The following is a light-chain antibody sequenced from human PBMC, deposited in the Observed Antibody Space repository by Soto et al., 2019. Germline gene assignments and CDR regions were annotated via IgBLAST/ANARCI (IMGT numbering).Light chain of an antibody. Sequence: TQSPASLSASSGEEITLSCRASQSIKNYLAWYQHKPRQAPRLLCYDASMRATGIPARFSAGGSRTELNLVISNQQSEDPAVNYCQQYNDWPPGTFRQGTKAEIK. V-gene: IGKV3D-15*03. J-gene: IGKJ1*01. CDR1: QSIKNY. CDR2: DAS. CDR3: QQYNDWPPGT.